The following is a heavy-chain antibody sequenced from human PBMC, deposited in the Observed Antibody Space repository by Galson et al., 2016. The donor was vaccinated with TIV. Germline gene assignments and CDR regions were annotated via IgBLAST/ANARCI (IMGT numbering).Heavy chain of an antibody. D-gene: IGHD3-22*01. CDR3: ARELYYYDSTAYSAFDI. CDR2: INPIFHTA. V-gene: IGHV1-69*06. J-gene: IGHJ3*02. Sequence: SVKVSCKASGVTFNNYAISWVRQAPGQGPEWMGRINPIFHTATYAQRLQGRVTIMADKATNTIYMEMNSLRPEDTAVYYCARELYYYDSTAYSAFDIWGQGTMVTVS. CDR1: GVTFNNYA.